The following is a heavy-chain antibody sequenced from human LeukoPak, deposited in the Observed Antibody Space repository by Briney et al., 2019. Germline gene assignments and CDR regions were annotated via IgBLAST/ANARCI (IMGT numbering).Heavy chain of an antibody. CDR2: INHSGST. V-gene: IGHV4-34*01. Sequence: ASETLSLTCAVYGGSFSGYYWSWIRQPPGKGLEWIGEINHSGSTNYNPSLKSRVTISVDTSKNQFSLKLSSVTAADTAVYYCARTFWQWKFDPWGQGTLVTVSS. CDR3: ARTFWQWKFDP. D-gene: IGHD6-19*01. CDR1: GGSFSGYY. J-gene: IGHJ5*02.